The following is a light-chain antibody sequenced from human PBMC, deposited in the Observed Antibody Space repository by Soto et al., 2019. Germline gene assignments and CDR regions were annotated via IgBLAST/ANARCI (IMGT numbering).Light chain of an antibody. CDR1: QSVNIY. J-gene: IGKJ4*01. CDR3: QQYDDWLRLT. V-gene: IGKV3D-15*01. Sequence: EIVMTQSPATLSVSPGERATLSCRASQSVNIYLVWYQQKPGQAPRLLIFGASSRATGIPARFSGSGSGTEFTLTISSLQSEDFAVYFCQQYDDWLRLTFGGGTKVEIK. CDR2: GAS.